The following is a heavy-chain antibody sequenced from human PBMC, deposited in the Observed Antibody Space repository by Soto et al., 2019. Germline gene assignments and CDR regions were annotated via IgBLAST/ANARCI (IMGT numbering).Heavy chain of an antibody. CDR1: GGSISSSSYY. J-gene: IGHJ6*03. V-gene: IGHV4-39*01. CDR3: ARHYCSSTSCHNYYYYYMDV. D-gene: IGHD2-2*01. Sequence: SETLSLTCTVSGGSISSSSYYWGWIRQPPGKGLEWIGSIYYSGSTYYNPSLKSRVTISVDTSKNQFSLKLSSVTAADTAVYYCARHYCSSTSCHNYYYYYMDVWGKGTTVTVSS. CDR2: IYYSGST.